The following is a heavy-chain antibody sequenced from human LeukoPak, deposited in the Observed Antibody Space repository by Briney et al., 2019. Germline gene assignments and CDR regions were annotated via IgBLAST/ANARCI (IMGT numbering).Heavy chain of an antibody. CDR2: INSDGSST. CDR3: AREHDYSNHFDY. CDR1: GFTFSSYW. V-gene: IGHV3-74*01. J-gene: IGHJ4*02. D-gene: IGHD4-11*01. Sequence: PGGSLRLSCAASGFTFSSYWMHWVRQAPGKGLVWVSRINSDGSSTSYADSVNGRFTISRDNAKNTLYLQMNSPRAEDTAVYYCAREHDYSNHFDYWGQGTLVTVSS.